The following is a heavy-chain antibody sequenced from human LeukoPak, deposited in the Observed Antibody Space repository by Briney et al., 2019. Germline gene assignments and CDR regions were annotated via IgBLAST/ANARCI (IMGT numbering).Heavy chain of an antibody. V-gene: IGHV3-11*06. D-gene: IGHD1-20*01. CDR2: ISSSSDYT. J-gene: IGHJ5*02. CDR1: GFTFRDYH. Sequence: WGSLRLSCAASGFTFRDYHMSWIRQAPGKGLDWVSYISSSSDYTDYADSVKGRFTISRDNAKNSLYLQMNSLRAEDTALYYCARGRYNWKGEGENWFDPWGQGTLVTVSS. CDR3: ARGRYNWKGEGENWFDP.